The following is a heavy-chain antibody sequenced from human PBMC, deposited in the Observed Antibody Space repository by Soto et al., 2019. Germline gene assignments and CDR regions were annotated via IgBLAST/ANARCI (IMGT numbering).Heavy chain of an antibody. Sequence: GGSLRLSCAASGFTFDDYAMHWVRQAPGKGLEWVSGISWNSGSIGYADSVKGRFTISRDNAKNSLYLQMNSLRAEDTALYYCAKDQSRIYDLLTLGAFDIWGQGTMVTVSS. CDR1: GFTFDDYA. V-gene: IGHV3-9*01. CDR2: ISWNSGSI. J-gene: IGHJ3*02. D-gene: IGHD3-9*01. CDR3: AKDQSRIYDLLTLGAFDI.